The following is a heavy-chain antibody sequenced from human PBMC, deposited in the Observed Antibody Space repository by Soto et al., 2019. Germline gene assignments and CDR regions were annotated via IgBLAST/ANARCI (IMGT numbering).Heavy chain of an antibody. V-gene: IGHV1-2*02. D-gene: IGHD3-22*01. J-gene: IGHJ1*01. CDR2: INPNSGAT. Sequence: QVQLVQSGAEVKKPGASVKISCKTSGYTFTGYYIHWVRQAPGQGLEWMGWINPNSGATLYARKFQGRVTVTRDTSISTAYMEMSRLRSDDTAVYYCARGPFSYDSSGYYVYWGQGTLVTVSS. CDR3: ARGPFSYDSSGYYVY. CDR1: GYTFTGYY.